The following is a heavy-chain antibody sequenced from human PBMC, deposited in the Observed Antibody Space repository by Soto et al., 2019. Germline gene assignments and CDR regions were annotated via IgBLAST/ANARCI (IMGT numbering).Heavy chain of an antibody. CDR2: MNPINGAT. CDR3: ARSPNYYYYGFDV. V-gene: IGHV1-8*02. J-gene: IGHJ6*02. D-gene: IGHD3-10*01. CDR1: GYDFTAYD. Sequence: ASVKVSCKASGYDFTAYDINWVRQASGQGLEWMGWMNPINGATGSARRFQGRVSMTRNTATGTAYLELTSLRSDDAAVYYCARSPNYYYYGFDVWGQGTTVTVSS.